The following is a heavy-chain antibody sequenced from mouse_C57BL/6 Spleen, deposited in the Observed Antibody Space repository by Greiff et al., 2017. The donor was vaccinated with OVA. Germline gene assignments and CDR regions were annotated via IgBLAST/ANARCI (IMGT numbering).Heavy chain of an antibody. J-gene: IGHJ2*01. CDR1: GYSITSGYY. V-gene: IGHV3-6*01. CDR2: ISYDGSN. D-gene: IGHD4-1*01. Sequence: EVKLMESGPGLVKPSQSLSLTCSVTGYSITSGYYWNWIRQFPGNKLEWMGYISYDGSNNYNPSLKNRISITRDTSKNQIFLKLNSVTTEDTATYYCARGGGGWDVCFDYWGQGTTLTVSS. CDR3: ARGGGGWDVCFDY.